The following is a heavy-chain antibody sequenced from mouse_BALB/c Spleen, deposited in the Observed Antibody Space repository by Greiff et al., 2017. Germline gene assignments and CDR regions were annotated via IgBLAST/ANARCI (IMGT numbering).Heavy chain of an antibody. CDR3: ARCYDYDGFAY. D-gene: IGHD2-4*01. V-gene: IGHV5-9-4*01. J-gene: IGHJ3*01. CDR1: GFTFSSYA. Sequence: EVQGVESGGGLVKPGGSLKLSCAASGFTFSSYAMSWVRQSPEKRLEWVAEISSGGSYTYYPDTVTGRFTISRDNAKNTLYLGMSSLRSEDTAMYYCARCYDYDGFAYWGQGTLVTVSA. CDR2: ISSGGSYT.